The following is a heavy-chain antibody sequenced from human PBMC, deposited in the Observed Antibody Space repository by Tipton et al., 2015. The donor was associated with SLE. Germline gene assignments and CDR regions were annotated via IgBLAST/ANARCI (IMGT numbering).Heavy chain of an antibody. CDR2: INHSGST. Sequence: TLSLTCAVYGGFFSGYYWSWIRQPPGKGLGWIGEINHSGSTNYNPSLKSRVTISVDTSKNQFSLKLSSVTAADTAVYYCARGTLAARRGLDYWGQGTLVTVSS. CDR1: GGFFSGYY. D-gene: IGHD6-6*01. CDR3: ARGTLAARRGLDY. V-gene: IGHV4-34*01. J-gene: IGHJ4*02.